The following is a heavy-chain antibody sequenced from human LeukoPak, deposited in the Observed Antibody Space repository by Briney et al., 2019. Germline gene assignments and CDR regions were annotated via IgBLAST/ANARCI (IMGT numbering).Heavy chain of an antibody. CDR2: IYYSGST. CDR3: ARGRYYGSGSYGAFDI. CDR1: GGSISSYY. V-gene: IGHV4-59*01. J-gene: IGHJ3*02. D-gene: IGHD3-10*01. Sequence: PSETLSLTCTVSGGSISSYYWSWIRQPPGKGLEWIGYIYYSGSTSYNPSLKSRVTISVDTSKNQFSLKLSSVTAADTAVYYCARGRYYGSGSYGAFDIWGQGTMVTVSS.